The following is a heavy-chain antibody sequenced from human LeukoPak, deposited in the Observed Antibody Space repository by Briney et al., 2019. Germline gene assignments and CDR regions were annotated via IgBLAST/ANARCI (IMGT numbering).Heavy chain of an antibody. Sequence: PSETLSLTCTVSGGSISSYYWSWIRQPAGKGLESIGHISTSGSTNYNPSLKSRVTMSVDTSKNQFSLKLSSVTAADTAVYYCARGRNNYGGNSEIEYWGQGTLVTVSS. CDR3: ARGRNNYGGNSEIEY. V-gene: IGHV4-4*07. CDR2: ISTSGST. J-gene: IGHJ4*02. CDR1: GGSISSYY. D-gene: IGHD4-23*01.